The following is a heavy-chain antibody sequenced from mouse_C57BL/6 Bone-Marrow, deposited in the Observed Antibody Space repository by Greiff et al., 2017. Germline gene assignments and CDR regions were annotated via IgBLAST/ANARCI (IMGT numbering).Heavy chain of an antibody. Sequence: QVQLQQPGAELVKPGASVKLSCKASGYTFTSYWMQWVKQRPGQGLEWIGEIDPSDSYTNYNQKFKGKATLTVDTSSSTAYMQLSSLTSEDSAVYYCARYYGSRVEWYYGGRGTTPTVSS. J-gene: IGHJ2*01. CDR2: IDPSDSYT. CDR1: GYTFTSYW. CDR3: ARYYGSRVEWYY. D-gene: IGHD1-1*01. V-gene: IGHV1-50*01.